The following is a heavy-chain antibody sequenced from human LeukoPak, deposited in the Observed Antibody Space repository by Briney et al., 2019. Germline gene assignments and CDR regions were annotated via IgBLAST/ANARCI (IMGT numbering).Heavy chain of an antibody. J-gene: IGHJ4*02. CDR1: GGTFSSYA. V-gene: IGHV1-69*01. CDR2: IIPIFGTA. Sequence: GASVKVSCKXSGGTFSSYAISWVRQAPGQGLEWMGGIIPIFGTANYAQKFQGRVTITADESTSTAYMELSSLRSEDTAVYYCAIATVATTRTWGYWGQGTLVTVSS. CDR3: AIATVATTRTWGY. D-gene: IGHD4-11*01.